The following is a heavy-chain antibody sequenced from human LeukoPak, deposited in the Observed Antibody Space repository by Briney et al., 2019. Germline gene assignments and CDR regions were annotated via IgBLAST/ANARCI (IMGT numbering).Heavy chain of an antibody. CDR1: GFTFSSYG. V-gene: IGHV3-30*03. J-gene: IGHJ3*02. D-gene: IGHD4-11*01. CDR3: ARDSAPTVRFAFDI. Sequence: GRSLRLSCAASGFTFSSYGKHWVRQAPGKGLEWVAVISYDGSNKYYADSVKGRFTISRENAKNSLYLQMNSLRAEDTAVYYCARDSAPTVRFAFDIWGQGTMVTVSS. CDR2: ISYDGSNK.